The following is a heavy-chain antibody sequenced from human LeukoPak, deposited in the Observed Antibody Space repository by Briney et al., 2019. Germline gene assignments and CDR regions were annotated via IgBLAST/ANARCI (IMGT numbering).Heavy chain of an antibody. CDR3: ARDKDSIAAVQYYFDY. Sequence: GGSLRLSCAASGXTFSSYSMNWVRQAPGKGLEWVSSISSSSSYIYYADSVKGRFTISRDNAKNSLYLQMNSLRAEDTAVYYCARDKDSIAAVQYYFDYWGQGTLVTVSS. CDR1: GXTFSSYS. D-gene: IGHD6-13*01. V-gene: IGHV3-21*01. J-gene: IGHJ4*02. CDR2: ISSSSSYI.